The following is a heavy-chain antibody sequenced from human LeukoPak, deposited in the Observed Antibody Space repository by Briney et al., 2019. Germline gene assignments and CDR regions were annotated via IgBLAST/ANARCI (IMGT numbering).Heavy chain of an antibody. V-gene: IGHV3-7*04. CDR1: GFTFSSYW. J-gene: IGHJ4*02. D-gene: IGHD3-3*01. Sequence: GGSLRLSCAASGFTFSSYWMSWVRQAPGKGLEWVANIKQDGSEKYYVDSVKGRFTISRDNAKNSLYLQMNSLRAEDTAVYYCARGYDFWSGYWNDYWGQGTLVTVSS. CDR2: IKQDGSEK. CDR3: ARGYDFWSGYWNDY.